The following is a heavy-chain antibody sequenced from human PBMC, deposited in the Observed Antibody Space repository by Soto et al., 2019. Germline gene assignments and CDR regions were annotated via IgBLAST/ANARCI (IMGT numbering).Heavy chain of an antibody. J-gene: IGHJ4*02. Sequence: PSETLSLTFTVSGGSVSSGSYYWSWIRQPPGKGLEWIGYIYYSGSTNYNPSLKSRVTISVDTSKNQFSLKLSSVTAADTAVYYCARGVATIWGQGTLVTVSS. V-gene: IGHV4-61*01. CDR1: GGSVSSGSYY. D-gene: IGHD5-12*01. CDR3: ARGVATI. CDR2: IYYSGST.